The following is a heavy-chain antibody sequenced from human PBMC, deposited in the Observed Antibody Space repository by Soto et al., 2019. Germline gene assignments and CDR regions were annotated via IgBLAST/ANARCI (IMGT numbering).Heavy chain of an antibody. CDR2: IIPILGIA. J-gene: IGHJ5*02. Sequence: EASVKVSCKASGGTFSSYTISWVRQAPGQGLEWMGRIIPILGIANYAQKFQGRVTITADKSTSTAYMELSSLRSEDTAVYYCARGGDGGYDILTGFLRFDPWGQGTLVTVSS. CDR1: GGTFSSYT. V-gene: IGHV1-69*02. CDR3: ARGGDGGYDILTGFLRFDP. D-gene: IGHD3-9*01.